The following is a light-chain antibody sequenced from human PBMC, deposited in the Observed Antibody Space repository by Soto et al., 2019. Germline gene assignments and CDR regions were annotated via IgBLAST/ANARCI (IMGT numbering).Light chain of an antibody. CDR1: SSDVGGYNY. V-gene: IGLV2-8*01. CDR2: EVS. J-gene: IGLJ3*02. Sequence: QSALTQPPSASGSPGQSVTISCTGTSSDVGGYNYVSWYQQHPGKAPKLMIYEVSKRPSGVPDRLSGSKSGNTAPLTVSGPQCEHEADYYCRLYAGKTNLVFGGGTQLTVL. CDR3: RLYAGKTNLV.